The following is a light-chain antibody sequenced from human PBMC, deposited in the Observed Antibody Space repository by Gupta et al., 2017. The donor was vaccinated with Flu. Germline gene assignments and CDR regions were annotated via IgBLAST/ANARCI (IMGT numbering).Light chain of an antibody. CDR2: END. Sequence: QSVLTQPPSVSAAPGQKVTISCSGHSYNVGYNFVSWYQQFPGTAPKLLIYENDKRPSVIPDRFSASKSGTSATLDITGLQTGDEADYYCAAWDSSLIGGVFGGGTKLTVL. CDR3: AAWDSSLIGGV. V-gene: IGLV1-51*02. CDR1: SYNVGYNF. J-gene: IGLJ3*02.